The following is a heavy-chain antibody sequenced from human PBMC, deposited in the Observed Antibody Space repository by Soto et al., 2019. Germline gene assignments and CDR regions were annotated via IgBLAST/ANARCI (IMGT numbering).Heavy chain of an antibody. J-gene: IGHJ6*02. CDR3: ASFHGDYGYYYYGMDV. D-gene: IGHD4-17*01. CDR2: IIPIFGTA. Sequence: QVQLVQSGAEVKKPGSSVKVSCKASGGTFSSYAISWVRQAPGQGLEWMGGIIPIFGTANYAQKFQGRVTITADESTSTAYMELSSLRSEDTAVYYSASFHGDYGYYYYGMDVWGQGTTVTVSS. CDR1: GGTFSSYA. V-gene: IGHV1-69*01.